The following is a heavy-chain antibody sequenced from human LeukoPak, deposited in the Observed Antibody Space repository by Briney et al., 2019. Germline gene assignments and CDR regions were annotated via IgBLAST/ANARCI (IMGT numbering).Heavy chain of an antibody. CDR2: ISGSGGST. Sequence: GGSLRLFCAASGFTFSTYAMSWVRHATGKGLEGVSAISGSGGSTFNADSVKGRFTISRDNYKNTLFLQKNNLRAEDTAIYYCAKDHPSGYYFDYWGQGTLVTASS. J-gene: IGHJ4*02. D-gene: IGHD2-15*01. CDR3: AKDHPSGYYFDY. CDR1: GFTFSTYA. V-gene: IGHV3-23*01.